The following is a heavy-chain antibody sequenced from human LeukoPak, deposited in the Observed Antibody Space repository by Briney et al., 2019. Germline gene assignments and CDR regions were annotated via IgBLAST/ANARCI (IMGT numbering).Heavy chain of an antibody. Sequence: SVKVSCKASGGTFSSYAISWVRQAPGQGLEWVGGIIPIFGTANYAQKFQGRVTITTDESTSTAYMELSSLRSEDTAVYYCARDIVGATKVYYYMDVWGKGTTVTVSS. J-gene: IGHJ6*03. CDR2: IIPIFGTA. D-gene: IGHD1-26*01. CDR1: GGTFSSYA. V-gene: IGHV1-69*05. CDR3: ARDIVGATKVYYYMDV.